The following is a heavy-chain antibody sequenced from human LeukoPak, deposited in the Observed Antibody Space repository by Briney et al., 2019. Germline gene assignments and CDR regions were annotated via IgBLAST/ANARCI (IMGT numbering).Heavy chain of an antibody. D-gene: IGHD3-10*01. J-gene: IGHJ4*02. V-gene: IGHV3-23*01. CDR1: GFTFSSYA. Sequence: PGGSLRLSCAASGFTFSSYAMSWVRQAPGKGLEWVSGISASGGSTYYADSVKGRFTISRDNSKNTLYLQMNSLRAEDTAVYYCAKTHTYYYGSGSYYDPFDYWGQGTLVTVSS. CDR2: ISASGGST. CDR3: AKTHTYYYGSGSYYDPFDY.